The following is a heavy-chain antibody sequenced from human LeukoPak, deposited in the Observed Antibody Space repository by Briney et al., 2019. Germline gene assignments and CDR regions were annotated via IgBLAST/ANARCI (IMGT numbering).Heavy chain of an antibody. CDR1: GFTFSSYS. V-gene: IGHV3-48*01. J-gene: IGHJ5*02. Sequence: PGGSLRLSCAASGFTFSSYSMNWVRQAPGKGLEWVSYISSSSSTIYYADSVKGRFTISRDNAKNSLYLQMNSLRAEDTAVYYCARDRATLSIFGVVINPPGGFDPWGQGTLVTVSS. CDR2: ISSSSSTI. CDR3: ARDRATLSIFGVVINPPGGFDP. D-gene: IGHD3-3*01.